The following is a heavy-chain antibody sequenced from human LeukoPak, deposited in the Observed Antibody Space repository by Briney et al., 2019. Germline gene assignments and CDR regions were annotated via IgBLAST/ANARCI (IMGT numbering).Heavy chain of an antibody. Sequence: GASVKVSCKASGYTFTGYYMHWVRQAPGQGLEWMGWINPNSGGTNYAQKFQGRVTMTRDTSISTAYMELSRLRSDDTAVYYCARPHYRGYRSGYCFDYWGQGTLVTVSS. D-gene: IGHD5-18*01. CDR1: GYTFTGYY. V-gene: IGHV1-2*02. CDR3: ARPHYRGYRSGYCFDY. J-gene: IGHJ4*02. CDR2: INPNSGGT.